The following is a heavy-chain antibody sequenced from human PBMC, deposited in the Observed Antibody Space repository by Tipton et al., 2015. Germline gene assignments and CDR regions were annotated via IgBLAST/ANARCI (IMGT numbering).Heavy chain of an antibody. CDR1: EYIFPMYW. J-gene: IGHJ4*02. D-gene: IGHD5-24*01. CDR2: IYPDDSDT. Sequence: VQLVQSGAEVKRPGESLTISCKGSEYIFPMYWIGWVRQMPGKGLEWMGMIYPDDSDTRYSPSFQGQVTISADKSISTAYLQWNSLKASDTAMYYCARLSTYGYNDYFDSWGQGTLVTVST. V-gene: IGHV5-51*01. CDR3: ARLSTYGYNDYFDS.